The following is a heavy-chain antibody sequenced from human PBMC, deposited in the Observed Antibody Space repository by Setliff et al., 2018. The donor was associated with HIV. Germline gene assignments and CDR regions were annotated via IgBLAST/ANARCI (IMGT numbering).Heavy chain of an antibody. V-gene: IGHV4-4*02. CDR1: GGSISSSNW. D-gene: IGHD6-13*01. J-gene: IGHJ5*02. CDR2: IYHSGSA. Sequence: SETLSLTCAVSGGSISSSNWWSGVRQPPGKGLEWIGEIYHSGSANYNPSLKSRVIISIDKSKNKFSLKVSSVTAADTAVYYCARILVAAAGTGFDPWGQGILVTVSS. CDR3: ARILVAAAGTGFDP.